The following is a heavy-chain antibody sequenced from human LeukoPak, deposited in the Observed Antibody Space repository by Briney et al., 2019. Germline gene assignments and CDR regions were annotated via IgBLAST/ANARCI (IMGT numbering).Heavy chain of an antibody. CDR3: ASNYYGSGSLDC. Sequence: SETLSLTCTVSGGSISSYYWSWIRQPPGKGLEWIGYIYYSGSTNYNPSLKSRVTISVDTSKNQFSLKVSSVTAADTAVYYCASNYYGSGSLDCWGQGNLVTVSS. J-gene: IGHJ4*02. D-gene: IGHD3-10*01. CDR1: GGSISSYY. CDR2: IYYSGST. V-gene: IGHV4-59*08.